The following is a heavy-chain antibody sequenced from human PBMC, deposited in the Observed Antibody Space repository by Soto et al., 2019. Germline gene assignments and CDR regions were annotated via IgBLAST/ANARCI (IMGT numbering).Heavy chain of an antibody. Sequence: EVQLLESGGGLVQPGGSLRLSCAASGFTFSSYAMRWVRQAPVKGLEWVSAISGSGDSTYYADSVKGRFTISRDNSKNALYLQMNRLRAEDTAVYYCARRGSGSYYDYWGQCTLVNVPS. D-gene: IGHD1-26*01. CDR1: GFTFSSYA. V-gene: IGHV3-23*01. CDR3: ARRGSGSYYDY. J-gene: IGHJ4*02. CDR2: ISGSGDST.